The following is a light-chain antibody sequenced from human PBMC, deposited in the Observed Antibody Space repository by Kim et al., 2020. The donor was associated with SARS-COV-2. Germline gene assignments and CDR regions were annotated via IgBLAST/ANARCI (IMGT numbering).Light chain of an antibody. V-gene: IGKV4-1*01. CDR3: QQYYTTPLT. CDR1: QNVLSSSNNKDY. CDR2: SAS. Sequence: DIVMTQSPDSLAVSLAERATINCKSSQNVLSSSNNKDYLAWYQQKPGQPPKQLIYSASTRASGVPDRFSGSGSGTDFTLTISSLQAEDVAVYYCQQYYTTPLTFGQGTKVDIK. J-gene: IGKJ1*01.